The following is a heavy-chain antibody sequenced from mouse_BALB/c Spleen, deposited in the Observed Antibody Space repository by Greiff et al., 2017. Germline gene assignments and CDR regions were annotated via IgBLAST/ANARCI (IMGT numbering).Heavy chain of an antibody. Sequence: VQLEQSGAELVRPGSSVKISCKASGYAFSSYWMNWVKQRPGQGLEWIGQIYPGDGDTNYNRKFKGKATLTADKSSSTAYMQLSSLTSEDSAVYFCARSSYWYWKVGGEGTTVTVSS. D-gene: IGHD1-1*01. CDR2: IYPGDGDT. V-gene: IGHV1-80*01. CDR1: GYAFSSYW. CDR3: ARSSYWYWKV. J-gene: IGHJ1*01.